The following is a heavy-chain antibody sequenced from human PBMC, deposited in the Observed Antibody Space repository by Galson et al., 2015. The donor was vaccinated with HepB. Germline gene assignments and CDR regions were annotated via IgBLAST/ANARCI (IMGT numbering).Heavy chain of an antibody. CDR1: GFTFSNYA. V-gene: IGHV3-23*01. D-gene: IGHD3-16*01. CDR3: VFGYCFDY. CDR2: ISNSGGTT. J-gene: IGHJ4*02. Sequence: SLRLSCATSGFTFSNYAMSWVRQAPGKGLEWVSTISNSGGTTWSADSVKGRFTISRDNSKDMLYLQMNSLRTEDTAVYYCVFGYCFDYWGQGTLVPVSS.